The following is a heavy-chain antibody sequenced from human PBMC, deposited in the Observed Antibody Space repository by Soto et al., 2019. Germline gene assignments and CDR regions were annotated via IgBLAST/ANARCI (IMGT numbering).Heavy chain of an antibody. CDR3: ARGGVGYYGGNSDHDAFDI. D-gene: IGHD4-17*01. Sequence: SETLSLTCTVSGGSISSYYWSWIRQPPGKGLEWIGYIYYSGSTNYNPSLKSRVTISVDTSKNQFSLKLSSVTAADTAVYYCARGGVGYYGGNSDHDAFDIWGQGTMVTVSS. V-gene: IGHV4-59*01. J-gene: IGHJ3*02. CDR2: IYYSGST. CDR1: GGSISSYY.